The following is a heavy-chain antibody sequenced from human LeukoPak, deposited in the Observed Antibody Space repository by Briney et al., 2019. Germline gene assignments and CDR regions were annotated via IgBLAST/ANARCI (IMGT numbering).Heavy chain of an antibody. Sequence: SETLSLTCRVSGGSISRDSYYWVWIRQPPGKGLEWIGRIYYGGSTYYNPSLKSRVTISVDTTMTQFSLKLSSMTAADTAVHYCARAGGWSPYNWFDPWGQGTLVTVSS. CDR2: IYYGGST. V-gene: IGHV4-39*07. D-gene: IGHD6-19*01. CDR3: ARAGGWSPYNWFDP. CDR1: GGSISRDSYY. J-gene: IGHJ5*02.